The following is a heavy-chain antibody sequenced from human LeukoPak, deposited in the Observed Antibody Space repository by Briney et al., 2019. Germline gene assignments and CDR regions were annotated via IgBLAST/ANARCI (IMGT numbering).Heavy chain of an antibody. Sequence: SETLSLTCTVSGGSISSSSYYWGWIRQPPGKGLEWIGSIYYSGSTYYNPSLKSRVTISVDTSKNQFSLKLSSVTAADTAVYYCARGRSSGYSYGSRLRDAFDIWGQGTMVTVSS. V-gene: IGHV4-39*07. CDR1: GGSISSSSYY. D-gene: IGHD5-18*01. J-gene: IGHJ3*02. CDR2: IYYSGST. CDR3: ARGRSSGYSYGSRLRDAFDI.